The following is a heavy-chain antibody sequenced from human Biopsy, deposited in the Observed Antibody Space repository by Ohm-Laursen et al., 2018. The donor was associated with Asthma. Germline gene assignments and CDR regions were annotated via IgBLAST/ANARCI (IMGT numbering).Heavy chain of an antibody. D-gene: IGHD3-3*01. CDR2: IFLNDEK. V-gene: IGHV2-26*01. Sequence: TQTLTLTRTVSGFSLRNARMGVTWIRQPPGKALEWLAHIFLNDEKSYSTSLKSRITISKDTAKSQVVLTMSNMDPVDTATYYCARVVNYDFRSGYWFDPWGQGTLATVSS. CDR1: GFSLRNARMG. J-gene: IGHJ5*02. CDR3: ARVVNYDFRSGYWFDP.